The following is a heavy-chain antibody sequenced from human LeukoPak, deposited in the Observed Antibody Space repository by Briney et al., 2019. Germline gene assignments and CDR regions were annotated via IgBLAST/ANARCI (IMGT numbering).Heavy chain of an antibody. Sequence: ASVTVSCKASGGTFSSYAISWVRQAPGQGREWMGGIIPIFGTANYAQKFHVRVTITMDESTSTAYMELSRLRSEDTAVYYCAKAEVGATRTFDYWGQGTLVTVSS. CDR3: AKAEVGATRTFDY. CDR1: GGTFSSYA. V-gene: IGHV1-69*05. J-gene: IGHJ4*02. CDR2: IIPIFGTA. D-gene: IGHD1-26*01.